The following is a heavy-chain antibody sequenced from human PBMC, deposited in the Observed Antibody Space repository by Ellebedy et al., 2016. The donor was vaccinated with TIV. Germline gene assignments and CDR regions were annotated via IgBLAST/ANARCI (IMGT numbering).Heavy chain of an antibody. Sequence: PGGSLRLSCAASGFTFSLNWMYWVRQAPGKGLEWVANIKEDGSEEYYVDSVKGRFTISRDNSRNTLYLHMNSLRAEDTAVYYCARDRTVVAALVRTLVQTYMYSMDVWGQGTTVTVSS. CDR1: GFTFSLNW. CDR2: IKEDGSEE. D-gene: IGHD5-12*01. J-gene: IGHJ6*02. V-gene: IGHV3-7*01. CDR3: ARDRTVVAALVRTLVQTYMYSMDV.